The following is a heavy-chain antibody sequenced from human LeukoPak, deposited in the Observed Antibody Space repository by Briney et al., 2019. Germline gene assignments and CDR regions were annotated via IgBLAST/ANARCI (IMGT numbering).Heavy chain of an antibody. D-gene: IGHD5-12*01. CDR2: ISYDGSNK. CDR3: ARRGGTVATIGDDFDY. J-gene: IGHJ4*02. Sequence: PGGSLRPSCAASGFTFSSYAMHWVRQAPGKGLEWVAVISYDGSNKYYADSVKGRFTISRDNSKNTLYVQMNSLRAEDTAIYYCARRGGTVATIGDDFDYWGQGTVVTVSS. V-gene: IGHV3-30*04. CDR1: GFTFSSYA.